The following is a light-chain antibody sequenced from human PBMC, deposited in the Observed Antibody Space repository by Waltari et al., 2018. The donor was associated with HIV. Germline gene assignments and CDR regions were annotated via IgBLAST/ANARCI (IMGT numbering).Light chain of an antibody. J-gene: IGLJ3*02. V-gene: IGLV1-47*01. Sequence: QSVLTQPPSASGTPGQRVTFSCSGSSSNIGSNYVYWYQQFPGTAPQLLIYRNNRRPSGVPDRFSGSKSGTSASLAISGLRSEDEADYYCATWDDSLSGWVFGGGTKLTVL. CDR3: ATWDDSLSGWV. CDR2: RNN. CDR1: SSNIGSNY.